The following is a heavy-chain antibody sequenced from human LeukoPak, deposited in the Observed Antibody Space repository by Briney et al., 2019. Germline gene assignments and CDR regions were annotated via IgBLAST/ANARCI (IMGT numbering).Heavy chain of an antibody. Sequence: PGGSLRLSCAASGFTFSSYAMSWVRQAPGKGLEWVSAISSSGGSTYYADSVKGRFTISRDNSKNTLYLQMNGLRAEDTAVYYCAKRRIAAAGRGGAFDIWGQGTMVTVSS. V-gene: IGHV3-23*01. CDR1: GFTFSSYA. D-gene: IGHD6-13*01. CDR3: AKRRIAAAGRGGAFDI. J-gene: IGHJ3*02. CDR2: ISSSGGST.